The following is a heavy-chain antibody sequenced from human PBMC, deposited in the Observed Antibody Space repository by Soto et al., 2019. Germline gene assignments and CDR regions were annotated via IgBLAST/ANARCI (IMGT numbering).Heavy chain of an antibody. J-gene: IGHJ4*02. V-gene: IGHV3-11*01. CDR3: ARVPYNNLANLGHYFDY. CDR1: GFTFSDYY. CDR2: ISHSGDTV. D-gene: IGHD4-4*01. Sequence: GGSLRLSCAASGFTFSDYYMSWIRQAPGKGLEWVSYISHSGDTVYYVDSVKGRFTISRDNAKNSLYLQMNSLRAEDTAVYYCARVPYNNLANLGHYFDYWGQGTLVTVSS.